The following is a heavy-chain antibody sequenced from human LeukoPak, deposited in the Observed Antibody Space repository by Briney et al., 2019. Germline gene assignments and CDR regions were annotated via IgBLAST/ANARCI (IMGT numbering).Heavy chain of an antibody. CDR2: IMPMFGTA. CDR3: ASGRTDIVVVPATLRNYYFDY. D-gene: IGHD2-2*01. CDR1: GGTFTSYD. V-gene: IGHV1-69*06. Sequence: SVKVSCKASGGTFTSYDISWVRQAPGQGLEWRGGIMPMFGTANYAQKFQGRVTITADKSTSTAYMELSSLRSEDTAVYYCASGRTDIVVVPATLRNYYFDYWGQGTLVTVSS. J-gene: IGHJ4*02.